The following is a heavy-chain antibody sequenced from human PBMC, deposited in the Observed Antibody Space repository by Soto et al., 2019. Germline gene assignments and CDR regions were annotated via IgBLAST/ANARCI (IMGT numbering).Heavy chain of an antibody. CDR3: AIGQRFSDWFDP. CDR1: GGSMSSYY. J-gene: IGHJ5*02. CDR2: VYSSGGT. Sequence: QVHLQQSGPGLVNPSETLSLTCTVSGGSMSSYYWTWIRQPAGKGLEWIGRVYSSGGTHYNPSLKSRVTISLDTSKNQFSLRLLSVTDADTAVYYWAIGQRFSDWFDPWGQGTLVTVSS. V-gene: IGHV4-4*07. D-gene: IGHD3-3*01.